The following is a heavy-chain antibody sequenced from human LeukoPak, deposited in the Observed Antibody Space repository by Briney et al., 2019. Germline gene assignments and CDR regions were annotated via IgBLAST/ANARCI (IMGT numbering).Heavy chain of an antibody. V-gene: IGHV3-53*01. CDR1: GCTVSSNY. D-gene: IGHD6-13*01. CDR2: IYSGGTT. Sequence: PGGSLRLSCAASGCTVSSNYMTWVRQAPGKGLEWVSVIYSGGTTYYADSVKGRFTISRDISKNTLYLQMNSLRADDTAVYYCARLQGNWYIPAWGQGTLVTVSS. J-gene: IGHJ5*02. CDR3: ARLQGNWYIPA.